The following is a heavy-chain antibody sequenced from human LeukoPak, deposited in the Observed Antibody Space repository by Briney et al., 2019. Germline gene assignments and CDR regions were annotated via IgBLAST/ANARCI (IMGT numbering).Heavy chain of an antibody. Sequence: SETLSLTCAVYGGSFSGYYWSWIRLPPGKGLEWIGEINHSGSTNYNPSLKSRVTISVDTSKNQFSLKLSSVTAADTAVYYCAGTANYDFWSGYYTYWGQGTLVTVSS. D-gene: IGHD3-3*01. CDR1: GGSFSGYY. V-gene: IGHV4-34*01. CDR2: INHSGST. CDR3: AGTANYDFWSGYYTY. J-gene: IGHJ4*02.